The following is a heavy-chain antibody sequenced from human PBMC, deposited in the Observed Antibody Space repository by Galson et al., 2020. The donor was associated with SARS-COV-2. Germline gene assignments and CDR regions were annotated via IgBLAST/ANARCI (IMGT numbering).Heavy chain of an antibody. D-gene: IGHD1-1*01. CDR1: AFTFSSYA. J-gene: IGHJ4*02. CDR2: ISYDGSNK. V-gene: IGHV3-30*18. CDR3: AKLQGLFDY. Sequence: GGSLRLSCAASAFTFSSYAMHWVRQAPGKGLEWVAVISYDGSNKYYADSVKGRFTLSRDNSKNTLYLQMNSLRAEDTAVYYCAKLQGLFDYWGQGTLVTVSS.